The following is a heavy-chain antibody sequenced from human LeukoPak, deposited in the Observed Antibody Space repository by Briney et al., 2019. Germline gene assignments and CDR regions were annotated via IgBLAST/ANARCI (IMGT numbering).Heavy chain of an antibody. CDR3: AKVQDVLRFLEWYFPADY. Sequence: QSGGSLRLSCAASGFTFSSYGMHWVRQAPGKGLEWVAFIRYDGSNKYYADSVKGRFTISRDNSKNTLYLQMNSLRAEDTAVYYCAKVQDVLRFLEWYFPADYWGQGTLVTVSS. V-gene: IGHV3-30*02. CDR2: IRYDGSNK. J-gene: IGHJ4*02. CDR1: GFTFSSYG. D-gene: IGHD3-3*01.